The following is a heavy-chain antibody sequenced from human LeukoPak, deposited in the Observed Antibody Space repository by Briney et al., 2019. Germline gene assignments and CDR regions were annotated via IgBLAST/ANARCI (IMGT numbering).Heavy chain of an antibody. J-gene: IGHJ6*03. D-gene: IGHD2-15*01. CDR1: GFTFSNYG. V-gene: IGHV3-48*04. CDR3: ARGARVGNYMDV. CDR2: ISSSGSTI. Sequence: PGGTLRLSCVASGFTFSNYGMNWVRQAPGKGLEWVSYISSSGSTIYYADSVKGRFTISRDNAKNSLYLQMNSLRAEDTAVYYCARGARVGNYMDVWGKGTTVTISS.